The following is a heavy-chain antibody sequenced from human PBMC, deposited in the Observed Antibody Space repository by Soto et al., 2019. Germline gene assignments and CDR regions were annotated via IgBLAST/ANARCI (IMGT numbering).Heavy chain of an antibody. D-gene: IGHD4-17*01. J-gene: IGHJ4*02. CDR3: AKERATTTAFDY. CDR1: GFTFIRDG. V-gene: IGHV3-23*01. CDR2: ITDNGGST. Sequence: LRLSFAASGFTFIRDGMSWVRQAPGKGLEWVSLITDNGGSTYYADSVKGRFTISRDNTKNTLFLQMNSLRAEDTAVYYCAKERATTTAFDYWGQGALVT.